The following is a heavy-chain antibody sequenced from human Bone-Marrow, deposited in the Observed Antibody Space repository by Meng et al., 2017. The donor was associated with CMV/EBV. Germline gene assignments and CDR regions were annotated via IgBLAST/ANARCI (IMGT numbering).Heavy chain of an antibody. CDR2: IYYSGST. CDR1: GGTVSSGSYY. V-gene: IGHV4-61*01. Sequence: SEPLSLTCTVSGGTVSSGSYYWSWIRQPPGKGLEWIGYIYYSGSTNYNPSLKSRVTISVDTSKNQFSLKLSSVTAADTAVYYRARGASPGPGIAAAGTRSWGQGTLVTVSS. J-gene: IGHJ4*02. CDR3: ARGASPGPGIAAAGTRS. D-gene: IGHD6-13*01.